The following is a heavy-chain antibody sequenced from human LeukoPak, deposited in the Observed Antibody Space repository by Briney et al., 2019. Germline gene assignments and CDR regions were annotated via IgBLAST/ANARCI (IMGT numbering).Heavy chain of an antibody. V-gene: IGHV3-23*01. CDR2: ISGSGSGT. CDR3: AKLIAVAGDKYYTIDV. J-gene: IGHJ6*02. Sequence: GGSLRLSCAGSGFSFSSYAMNWVRQAPGKGLEWVSSISGSGSGTYYADSVKGRFTISRDNSKNTLYLQMNSLRPEDTAVYYCAKLIAVAGDKYYTIDVWGQGTPVTVSS. D-gene: IGHD6-19*01. CDR1: GFSFSSYA.